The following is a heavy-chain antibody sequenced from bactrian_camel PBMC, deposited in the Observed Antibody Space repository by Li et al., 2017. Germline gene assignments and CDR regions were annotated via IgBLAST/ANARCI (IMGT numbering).Heavy chain of an antibody. CDR3: YLDPRRSSPPGEYSDVY. Sequence: HVQLVESGGGSVQAGGSLRLSCTASGAIPTKYTYCMAWFRQAPGKEREGVVSIYVADRGRTYYADSVKGRFTIIRANDKKTVHLQMSNLTPDDTAMYYCYLDPRRSSPPGEYSDVYWGQGTQVTVS. CDR1: GAIPTKYTYC. CDR2: IYVADRGRT. V-gene: IGHV3S63*01. D-gene: IGHD3*01. J-gene: IGHJ4*01.